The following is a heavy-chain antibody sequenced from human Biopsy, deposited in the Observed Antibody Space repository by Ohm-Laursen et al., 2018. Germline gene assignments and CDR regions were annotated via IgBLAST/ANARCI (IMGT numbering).Heavy chain of an antibody. V-gene: IGHV4-59*08. Sequence: GTLSLTCTVSGGSISSYYWSWIRQPPGKGLEWIAYIYYSGNANYNPSLKSRIALLVDTPKNHLSLSLTSVTAADTAVYYCARHAPSYSGSYWRYFDLWGRGTLVTVSS. CDR2: IYYSGNA. CDR1: GGSISSYY. J-gene: IGHJ2*01. CDR3: ARHAPSYSGSYWRYFDL. D-gene: IGHD1-26*01.